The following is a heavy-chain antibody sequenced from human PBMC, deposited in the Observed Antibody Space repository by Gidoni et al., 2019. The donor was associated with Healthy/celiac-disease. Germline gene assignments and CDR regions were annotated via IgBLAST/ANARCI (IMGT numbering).Heavy chain of an antibody. CDR1: GFTFSDHY. CDR2: TRNKANSYTT. V-gene: IGHV3-72*01. J-gene: IGHJ4*02. D-gene: IGHD5-12*01. Sequence: EVQLVESGGGLVQPGGSLRLSCAASGFTFSDHYMAWVRQAPGKGLEWVGRTRNKANSYTTEYAASVKGRFTISRDDSKNSLYLQMNSLKTEDTAVYYCASGRDGYTFDYWGQGTLVTVSS. CDR3: ASGRDGYTFDY.